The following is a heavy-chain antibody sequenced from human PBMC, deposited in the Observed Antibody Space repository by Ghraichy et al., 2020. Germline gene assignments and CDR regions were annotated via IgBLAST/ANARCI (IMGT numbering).Heavy chain of an antibody. CDR3: ATWRAYRRYPQAY. Sequence: GSLSLTCAVSGDSITSSNWWTWVRQPPGKGLGWIGETHFTGTTYYNPSLKSRVTISVDQSNNPFSLKLSSLTAADTAVYYCATWRAYRRYPQAYWGQGIVVAVSS. J-gene: IGHJ4*02. D-gene: IGHD4-11*01. CDR1: GDSITSSNW. V-gene: IGHV4-4*02. CDR2: THFTGTT.